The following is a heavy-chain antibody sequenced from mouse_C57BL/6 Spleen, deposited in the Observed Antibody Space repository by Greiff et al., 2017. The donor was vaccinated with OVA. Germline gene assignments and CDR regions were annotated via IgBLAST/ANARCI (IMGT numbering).Heavy chain of an antibody. Sequence: ESGPGLVKPSQSLSLTCSVTGYSITSGYYWNWIRQFPGNKLEWMGYISYDGSNNYNPSLKNRISITRDTSKNQFFLKLNSVTTEDTATYYCARGDDGFAYWGQGTLVTVSA. CDR3: ARGDDGFAY. CDR2: ISYDGSN. V-gene: IGHV3-6*01. J-gene: IGHJ3*01. CDR1: GYSITSGYY.